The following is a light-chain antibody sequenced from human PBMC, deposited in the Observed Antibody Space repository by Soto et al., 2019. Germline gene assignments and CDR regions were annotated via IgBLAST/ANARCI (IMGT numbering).Light chain of an antibody. Sequence: QSVLTQPASVSGSPGQWITITCTGTGSDVGSYDLVSWYQHHPGKAPKLMIYEASKRPSGVSNRFSGFKSGDTASLTISGLQAEDEADYYCCSYAGSDVVFGGGTKLTVL. CDR2: EAS. V-gene: IGLV2-23*01. CDR1: GSDVGSYDL. CDR3: CSYAGSDVV. J-gene: IGLJ2*01.